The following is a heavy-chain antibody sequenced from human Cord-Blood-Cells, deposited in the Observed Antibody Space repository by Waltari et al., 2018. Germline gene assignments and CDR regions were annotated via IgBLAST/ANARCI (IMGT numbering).Heavy chain of an antibody. CDR3: ARYYYYGSGSYNY. CDR2: IIPIFGTA. Sequence: QVQLVPSGAAVKKPGSSVKVSCKASGGPFSRSAISWVRQAPGQGLEWMGVIIPIFGTANYAQKFQGRVTITADESTSTAYMELSSLRSEDTAVYYCARYYYYGSGSYNYWGQGTLVTVSS. CDR1: GGPFSRSA. V-gene: IGHV1-69*01. D-gene: IGHD3-10*01. J-gene: IGHJ4*02.